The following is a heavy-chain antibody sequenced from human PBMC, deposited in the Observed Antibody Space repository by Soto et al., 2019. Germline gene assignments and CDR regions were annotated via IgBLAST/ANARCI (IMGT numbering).Heavy chain of an antibody. J-gene: IGHJ5*02. V-gene: IGHV4-4*07. CDR1: GGTISGYH. CDR3: ARGQRFSDWFDP. D-gene: IGHD3-3*01. Sequence: LSLTCSVSGGTISGYHWTWIRQPAGKGLEWIGRIYSSGNTKYNPSLQSRVTMSLDTSNNQFSLRLTSVTAADTAVYYCARGQRFSDWFDPWGQGTFVTVSS. CDR2: IYSSGNT.